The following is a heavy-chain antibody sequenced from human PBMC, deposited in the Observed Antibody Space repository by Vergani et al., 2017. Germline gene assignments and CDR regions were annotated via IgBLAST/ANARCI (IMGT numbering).Heavy chain of an antibody. Sequence: VSCKASGGTFSSYAISWVRQAPGQGLEWMGGIIPIFGTANYAQKFQGRVTITADESTSTAYMELRSLRSDDTAVYYCARDGDDYSMAYFDYWGQGTLVTVSS. D-gene: IGHD4-11*01. CDR2: IIPIFGTA. CDR1: GGTFSSYA. CDR3: ARDGDDYSMAYFDY. V-gene: IGHV1-69*01. J-gene: IGHJ4*02.